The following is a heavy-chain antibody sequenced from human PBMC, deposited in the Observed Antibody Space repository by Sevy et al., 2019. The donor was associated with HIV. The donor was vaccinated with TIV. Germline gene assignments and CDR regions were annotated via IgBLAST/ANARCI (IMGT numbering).Heavy chain of an antibody. D-gene: IGHD2-15*01. CDR2: ISPHNGDT. Sequence: ASVKVSCKDSGYTFSAYRITWVRQAPGQGLEWMGWISPHNGDTNYAQKLQGRVTMITDTSTSTAYMELRSLRSDDTAVYYCARAYCSGGRCYSLAYWGQGTLVTVSS. CDR1: GYTFSAYR. CDR3: ARAYCSGGRCYSLAY. J-gene: IGHJ4*02. V-gene: IGHV1-18*01.